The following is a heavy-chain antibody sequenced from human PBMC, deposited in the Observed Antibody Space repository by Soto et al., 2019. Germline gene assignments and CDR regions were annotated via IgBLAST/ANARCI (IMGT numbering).Heavy chain of an antibody. CDR3: ATVIRFLEWLPFDY. J-gene: IGHJ4*02. CDR2: FDPEDGET. Sequence: ASVKVSCKVSGYTLTELSMHWVRQAPGKGLGWMGGFDPEDGETIYAQKFQGRVTMTEDTSTDTAYMELSSLRSEDTAVYYCATVIRFLEWLPFDYWGQGTLVTVSS. CDR1: GYTLTELS. D-gene: IGHD3-3*01. V-gene: IGHV1-24*01.